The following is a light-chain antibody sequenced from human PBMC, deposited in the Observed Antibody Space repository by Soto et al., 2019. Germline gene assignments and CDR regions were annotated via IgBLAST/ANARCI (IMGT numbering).Light chain of an antibody. Sequence: DLQLTQSPPSLSASVGDRVSLTCRASQTINNYVNWYQQEPGKAPKLLIYGASSLRSGVPSRFIGSGFGTDFILTITSLQPEDFVIYYCQQTYSTPYIFGGGTKLDI. CDR2: GAS. CDR1: QTINNY. V-gene: IGKV1-39*01. J-gene: IGKJ2*01. CDR3: QQTYSTPYI.